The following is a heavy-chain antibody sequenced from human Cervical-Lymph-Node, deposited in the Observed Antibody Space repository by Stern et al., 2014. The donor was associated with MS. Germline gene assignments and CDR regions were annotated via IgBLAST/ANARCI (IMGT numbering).Heavy chain of an antibody. Sequence: VQLVESGGGVVQPGRALRLSCAASGFTFSSYGMHWVRLAPGKGLEWVAVISYDGSNKYYADSVKGRFPISRDNSKNTLYLQMNSLRAEDTAVYYCAKVVTAMVDYFDYWGQGTLVTVSS. CDR2: ISYDGSNK. CDR1: GFTFSSYG. D-gene: IGHD5-18*01. CDR3: AKVVTAMVDYFDY. J-gene: IGHJ4*02. V-gene: IGHV3-30*18.